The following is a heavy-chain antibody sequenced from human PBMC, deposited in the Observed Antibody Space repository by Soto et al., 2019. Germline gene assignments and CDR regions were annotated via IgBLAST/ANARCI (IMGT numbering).Heavy chain of an antibody. Sequence: QVQLVQSGAEVKKPGSSVKVSCKASGGTFSSYAISWVRQAPGQGLEWMGGIIPIFGTANYAQKFQGRVTITADESTSTAYMERSSLRSEDTAVYYCARDGKNYGDYVKPETYFDYWGQGTLVTVSS. J-gene: IGHJ4*02. CDR2: IIPIFGTA. D-gene: IGHD4-17*01. V-gene: IGHV1-69*01. CDR1: GGTFSSYA. CDR3: ARDGKNYGDYVKPETYFDY.